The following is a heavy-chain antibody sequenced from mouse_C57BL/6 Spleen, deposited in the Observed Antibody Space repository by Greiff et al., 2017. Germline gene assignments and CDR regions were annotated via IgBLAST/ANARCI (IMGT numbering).Heavy chain of an antibody. Sequence: VQLQQSGPGLVQPSQSLSITCTVSGFSLTSYGVHWVRQSPGKGLEWLGVIWSGGRTDYTAAFISRLSISKDNTKSHVFFKRNSLQADDTAIYYWARNYGSSYGYWYFDVWGTGTTVTVSS. J-gene: IGHJ1*03. CDR2: IWSGGRT. D-gene: IGHD1-1*01. CDR1: GFSLTSYG. V-gene: IGHV2-2*01. CDR3: ARNYGSSYGYWYFDV.